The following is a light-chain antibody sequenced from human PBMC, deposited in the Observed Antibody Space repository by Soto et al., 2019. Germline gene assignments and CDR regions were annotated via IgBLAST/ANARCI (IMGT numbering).Light chain of an antibody. V-gene: IGKV3-15*01. Sequence: VMTQSPATLSVSPGERAILSCRASQSVSNNLAWYQQKPGQAPRLLMYFASTRATGIPARFSGSGSETEFTLTISRLQSEDFAVYYCQHYNKWPLTFGGGTKVETK. CDR1: QSVSNN. J-gene: IGKJ4*01. CDR2: FAS. CDR3: QHYNKWPLT.